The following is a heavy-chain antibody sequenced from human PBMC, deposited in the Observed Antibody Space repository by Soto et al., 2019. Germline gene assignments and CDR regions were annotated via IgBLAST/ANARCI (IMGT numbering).Heavy chain of an antibody. V-gene: IGHV1-69*02. CDR3: ARYCGGGSCYDY. Sequence: QVQLVQSGAEVKKPGSSVKVSCKASGGTFSSYTISWVRQAPGQGLEWMGRIIPILGIANYAQKFQGRVTITAHNTTNTAYMELSSLRSEDTDVYYCARYCGGGSCYDYWGQGTLVTVSS. J-gene: IGHJ4*02. CDR2: IIPILGIA. CDR1: GGTFSSYT. D-gene: IGHD2-15*01.